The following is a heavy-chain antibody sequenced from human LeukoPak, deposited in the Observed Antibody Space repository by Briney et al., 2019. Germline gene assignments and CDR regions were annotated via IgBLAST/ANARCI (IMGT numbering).Heavy chain of an antibody. CDR2: ISYDGSNK. D-gene: IGHD1-26*01. V-gene: IGHV3-30*03. Sequence: GRSLRLSCAASGFTFSNYGMHWVRQAPGKGLDWVSFISYDGSNKYYADSVKGRFTVSRDNSKNTLYLQMNSLRAEDTAVYYCARGNSGSYSQDWFDPWGQGTLVTVSS. CDR1: GFTFSNYG. CDR3: ARGNSGSYSQDWFDP. J-gene: IGHJ5*02.